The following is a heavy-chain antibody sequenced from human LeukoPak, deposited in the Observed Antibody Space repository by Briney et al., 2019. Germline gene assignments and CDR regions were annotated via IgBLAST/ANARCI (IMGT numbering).Heavy chain of an antibody. CDR2: INPNNGGT. Sequence: ASVKVSCKASGYTFTGYCMHWVRQAPGQGLEWMGWINPNNGGTNYAQKFQGRVTMTRDTSISSAYMELSRLRSDDTAVYYCARVPRGNYYFDYWGQGTLVTVSS. V-gene: IGHV1-2*02. D-gene: IGHD1-7*01. CDR1: GYTFTGYC. J-gene: IGHJ4*02. CDR3: ARVPRGNYYFDY.